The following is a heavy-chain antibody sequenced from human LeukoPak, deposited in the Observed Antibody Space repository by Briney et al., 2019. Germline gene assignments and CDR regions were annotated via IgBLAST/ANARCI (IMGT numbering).Heavy chain of an antibody. CDR3: ARMGCSSTSCHPYYYYYMDV. Sequence: ASVKVSCKASGYTFTSYDINWVRQATGQGLEWMGWMNPNSGNTGYAQKFQGRVTMTRNTSISTAYMELSSLRSEDTAVYYCARMGCSSTSCHPYYYYYMDVWGKGTTVTVSS. CDR2: MNPNSGNT. J-gene: IGHJ6*03. D-gene: IGHD2-2*01. V-gene: IGHV1-8*01. CDR1: GYTFTSYD.